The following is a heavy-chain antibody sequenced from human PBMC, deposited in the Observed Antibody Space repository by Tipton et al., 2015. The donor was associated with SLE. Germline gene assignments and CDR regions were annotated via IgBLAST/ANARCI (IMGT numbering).Heavy chain of an antibody. V-gene: IGHV3-48*01. CDR1: GFTFSSYS. CDR2: ISSRSSTI. Sequence: SLRLSCAASGFTFSSYSMNWVRQAPGKGLEWVSYISSRSSTIYYADSVKGRFTISRDNSKNMLYLQMNSLRAEDTAVYYCAKVLFGGGSNWYFDLWGRGTLVTVSS. D-gene: IGHD3-16*01. J-gene: IGHJ2*01. CDR3: AKVLFGGGSNWYFDL.